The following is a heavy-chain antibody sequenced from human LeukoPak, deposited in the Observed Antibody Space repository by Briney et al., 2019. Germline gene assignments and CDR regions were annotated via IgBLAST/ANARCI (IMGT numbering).Heavy chain of an antibody. J-gene: IGHJ4*02. CDR3: ARGVEPLAANTLAY. Sequence: GGSLRLSCAASGFTVITNDMTWVRQAPGKGLEWVSVLYSDGNTKYADSVQGRFTISRDNSKNTLYLEMNSLSPDDTTVYYCARGVEPLAANTLAYWGQGTLVTVSS. V-gene: IGHV3-53*01. CDR1: GFTVITND. CDR2: LYSDGNT. D-gene: IGHD1-14*01.